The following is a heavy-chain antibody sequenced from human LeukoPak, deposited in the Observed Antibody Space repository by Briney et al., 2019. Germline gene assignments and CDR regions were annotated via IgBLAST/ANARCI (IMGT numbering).Heavy chain of an antibody. CDR2: INTYTRNP. CDR3: ARQVGTASSHDFGH. Sequence: GASVKVSCKASGYTFTTYVLNWVRQAPGQGFEWMEFINTYTRNPTYAQGFTGRFVFSLDTSVSTAYLLISNLKAEDTAVYYCARQVGTASSHDFGHWGHGTLVTVSS. V-gene: IGHV7-4-1*02. J-gene: IGHJ4*01. D-gene: IGHD2-21*02. CDR1: GYTFTTYV.